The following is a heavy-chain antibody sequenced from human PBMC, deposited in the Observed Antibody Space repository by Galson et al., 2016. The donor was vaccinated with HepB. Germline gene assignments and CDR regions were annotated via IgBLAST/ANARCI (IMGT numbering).Heavy chain of an antibody. Sequence: SETLSLTCTVSGSSISGSSYYWAWLRQSAGKGLEWIASINSSGRTYYKPSLYSRVTTSVDTSKNQFSLKVTSVTAAYTAVYYCSPYDISKRTFVVWGQGTMVTVSS. CDR2: INSSGRT. J-gene: IGHJ3*01. CDR3: SPYDISKRTFVV. V-gene: IGHV4-39*01. D-gene: IGHD3-22*01. CDR1: GSSISGSSYY.